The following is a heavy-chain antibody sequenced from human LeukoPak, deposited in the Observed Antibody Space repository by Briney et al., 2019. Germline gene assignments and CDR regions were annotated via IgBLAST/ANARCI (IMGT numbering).Heavy chain of an antibody. CDR3: ARGHEWAPNSSPGY. J-gene: IGHJ4*02. CDR2: MNPNSGNT. CDR1: GYTFTSYD. Sequence: ASVKVSCKASGYTFTSYDIYWVRQAAGQGLEWMGWMNPNSGNTGYTQKFQGRVIMTRNTSISTAYMELSSLRSEDTALYYCARGHEWAPNSSPGYWGQGTLVTVSS. V-gene: IGHV1-8*01. D-gene: IGHD6-19*01.